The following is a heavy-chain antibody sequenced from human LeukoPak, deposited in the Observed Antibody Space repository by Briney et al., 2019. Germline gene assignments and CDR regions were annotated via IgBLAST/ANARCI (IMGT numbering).Heavy chain of an antibody. D-gene: IGHD5-18*01. CDR3: AKDSGYSYGKNAFDI. Sequence: GGSLRLSCAASGFTFSSYAMSWVRQAPGKGPEWVSAISGSGGSTYYADSVKGRFTISRDNSKNTLYLQMNSLRAEDTAVYYCAKDSGYSYGKNAFDIWGQGTMVTVSS. V-gene: IGHV3-23*01. J-gene: IGHJ3*02. CDR2: ISGSGGST. CDR1: GFTFSSYA.